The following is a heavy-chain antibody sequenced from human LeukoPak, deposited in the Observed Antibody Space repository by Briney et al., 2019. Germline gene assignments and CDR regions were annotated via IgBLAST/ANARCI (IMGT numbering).Heavy chain of an antibody. CDR2: ISNSGSTI. J-gene: IGHJ4*02. V-gene: IGHV3-48*03. Sequence: GGSLRLSCVVSGFTFSIYEMNWVRQAPGKGLEWVSYISNSGSTIYYTDSVRGRFAISRDNAKNSLYLQMNSLRAEDTAVYYCARQGAGYDEPIDYWGQGTLVTVSS. CDR1: GFTFSIYE. D-gene: IGHD5-12*01. CDR3: ARQGAGYDEPIDY.